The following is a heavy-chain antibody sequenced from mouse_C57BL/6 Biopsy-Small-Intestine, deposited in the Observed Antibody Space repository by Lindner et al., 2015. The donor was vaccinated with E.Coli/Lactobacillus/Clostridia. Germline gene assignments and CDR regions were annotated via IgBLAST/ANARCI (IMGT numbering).Heavy chain of an antibody. CDR1: GYAFSSSW. V-gene: IGHV1-82*01. J-gene: IGHJ3*01. CDR2: IYPGDGDT. Sequence: VQLQESGPELVKPGASVKISCKASGYAFSSSWMNWVKQRPGKGLEWIGRIYPGDGDTNYNGKFKGKATLTADRSSSTAYMQLSSLTSEDSAVYFCARDSNYYGSRGAWFAYWGQGTLVTVSA. CDR3: ARDSNYYGSRGAWFAY. D-gene: IGHD1-1*01.